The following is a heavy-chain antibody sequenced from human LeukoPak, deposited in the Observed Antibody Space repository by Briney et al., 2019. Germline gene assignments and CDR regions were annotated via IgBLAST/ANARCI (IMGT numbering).Heavy chain of an antibody. J-gene: IGHJ4*02. CDR3: ASGWADY. D-gene: IGHD6-19*01. V-gene: IGHV3-11*01. CDR2: MSGGGSAT. CDR1: GFTFSDYY. Sequence: GGSLRLSCAASGFTFSDYYMTWICQAPGKGLEWLSYMSGGGSATYYADSVKGRFTVSRDNAKNSLYLQMNSLRAEDTAVYYCASGWADYWGQGTLVTVSS.